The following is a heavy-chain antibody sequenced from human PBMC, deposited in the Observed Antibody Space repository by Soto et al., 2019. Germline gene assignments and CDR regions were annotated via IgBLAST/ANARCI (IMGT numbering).Heavy chain of an antibody. V-gene: IGHV4-61*01. Sequence: SETLSLTCTVSGGSFSNGNYYWSWIRQPPGKGLEWIGYIYHTGSTNYNPSLNSRVTMSVDTSKNQFSLKLNSVTAADTAVYYCTRGGSIAAAVVDSWGQGTLVTVSS. CDR3: TRGGSIAAAVVDS. CDR2: IYHTGST. D-gene: IGHD6-13*01. J-gene: IGHJ5*01. CDR1: GGSFSNGNYY.